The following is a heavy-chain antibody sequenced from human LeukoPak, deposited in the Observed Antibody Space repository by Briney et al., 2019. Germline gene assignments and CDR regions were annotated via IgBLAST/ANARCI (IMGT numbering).Heavy chain of an antibody. D-gene: IGHD3-10*01. Sequence: GGSLRLSCAASGFTFSDHYMDWVRQAPGKGLEWVGRTRNKANSYATEYAASVKGRFTISRDDSKNSLYLQMNSLKTEDTAVYYCARVGASYYGSGSYYRDPYYFDYWGQGTLVTVSS. CDR3: ARVGASYYGSGSYYRDPYYFDY. CDR2: TRNKANSYAT. CDR1: GFTFSDHY. V-gene: IGHV3-72*01. J-gene: IGHJ4*02.